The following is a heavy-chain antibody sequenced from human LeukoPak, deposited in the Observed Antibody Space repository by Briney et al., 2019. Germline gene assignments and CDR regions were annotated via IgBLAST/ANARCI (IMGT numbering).Heavy chain of an antibody. J-gene: IGHJ4*02. CDR1: GFTFSTYW. V-gene: IGHV3-74*01. D-gene: IGHD2-2*01. Sequence: PGGSLRLSCAASGFTFSTYWMHWVRRAPGKGLVWLSCINNDGSSATYADSVKGRFTISRDNAKNTLYLQMNSLRAEDTAVYYCARAPDKIGYCSGTTCPSWGQGTLVTVSS. CDR2: INNDGSSA. CDR3: ARAPDKIGYCSGTTCPS.